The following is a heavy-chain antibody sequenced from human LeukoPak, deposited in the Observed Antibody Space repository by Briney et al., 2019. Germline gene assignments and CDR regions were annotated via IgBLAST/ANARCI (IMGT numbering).Heavy chain of an antibody. V-gene: IGHV3-21*04. CDR3: AQQVGYCSSGSCYFTY. CDR2: ISSSSSYI. CDR1: GFTFSSYS. Sequence: GGSLRLSCAASGFTFSSYSMNWVRQAPGKGLEWVSSISSSSSYIYYADSVKGRFTISRDKSKNTLSLQMNSLRAEDTAVYYCAQQVGYCSSGSCYFTYWGQGTLVTVSS. D-gene: IGHD2-15*01. J-gene: IGHJ1*01.